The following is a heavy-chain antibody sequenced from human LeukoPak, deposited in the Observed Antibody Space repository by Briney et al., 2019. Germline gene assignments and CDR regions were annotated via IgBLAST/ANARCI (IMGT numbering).Heavy chain of an antibody. V-gene: IGHV4-59*08. CDR2: IYYSGST. J-gene: IGHJ4*02. Sequence: SETLSLTCSVSGGSISSLYWSWIRQPPGKGPEWIGYIYYSGSTNYNPSLKSRVTISVDTSKNQFSLKLSSVTAADTAVYYCTRHDYGDYRFDYWGQGTLVTVSS. CDR3: TRHDYGDYRFDY. D-gene: IGHD4-17*01. CDR1: GGSISSLY.